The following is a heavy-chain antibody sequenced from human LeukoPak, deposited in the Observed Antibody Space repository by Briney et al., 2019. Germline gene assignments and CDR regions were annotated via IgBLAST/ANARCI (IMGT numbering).Heavy chain of an antibody. CDR1: GGSFSGYY. D-gene: IGHD4-17*01. CDR3: ARDWDDYGDYVVFDY. V-gene: IGHV4-4*07. CDR2: IYTSGST. Sequence: SETLSLTCAVYGGSFSGYYWSWIRQPAGKGLEWIGRIYTSGSTNYNPSLKSRVTMSVDTSKNQFSLKLSSVTAADTAVYYCARDWDDYGDYVVFDYWGQGTLVTVSS. J-gene: IGHJ4*02.